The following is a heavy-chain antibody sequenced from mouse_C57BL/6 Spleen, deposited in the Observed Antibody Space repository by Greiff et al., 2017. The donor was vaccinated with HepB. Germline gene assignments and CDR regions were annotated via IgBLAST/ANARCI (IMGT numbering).Heavy chain of an antibody. J-gene: IGHJ4*01. V-gene: IGHV2-4*01. Sequence: QVQLKESGPGLVQPSQSLSITCTVSGFSLTSYGVHWVRQPPGKGLEWLGVIWSGGSTDYNAAFISRLSISKDNSKSQVFFKMNSLQADDTAIYYCAKNPYYYGSSYDYAMDYWGQGTSVTVAS. CDR2: IWSGGST. D-gene: IGHD1-1*01. CDR3: AKNPYYYGSSYDYAMDY. CDR1: GFSLTSYG.